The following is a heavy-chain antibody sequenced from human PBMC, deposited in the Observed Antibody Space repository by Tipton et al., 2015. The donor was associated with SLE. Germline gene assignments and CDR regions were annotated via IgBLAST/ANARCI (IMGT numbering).Heavy chain of an antibody. J-gene: IGHJ4*02. CDR1: GFTFSSYA. D-gene: IGHD4-17*01. V-gene: IGHV3-30*04. Sequence: SLRLSCAASGFTFSSYAMHWVRQAPGKGLEWVAVISYDGSNKYYADSVKGRFTISRDNSKNTLYLQMNSLRTEDTAVYYCARDRYDMTTAPTDYFDYWGQGTLVTVSS. CDR2: ISYDGSNK. CDR3: ARDRYDMTTAPTDYFDY.